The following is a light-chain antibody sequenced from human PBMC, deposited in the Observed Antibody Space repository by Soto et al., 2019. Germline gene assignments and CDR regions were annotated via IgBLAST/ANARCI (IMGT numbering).Light chain of an antibody. V-gene: IGKV3-20*01. CDR1: QSVDNNY. CDR2: GSS. CDR3: QQYGSSPPIT. Sequence: EIVLTQSPVTLSFSPGERATLSCRASQSVDNNYLSWYQQRPGQAPRLLIYGSSYRATGIPDRFSGSGSGTDFSLTISRLEPEDFAVYYCQQYGSSPPITFGGGTKVDIK. J-gene: IGKJ4*01.